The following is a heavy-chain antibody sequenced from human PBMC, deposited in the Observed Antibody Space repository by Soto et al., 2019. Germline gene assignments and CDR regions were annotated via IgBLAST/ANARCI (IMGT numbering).Heavy chain of an antibody. D-gene: IGHD3-10*01. CDR3: ARHSYYYGSTYGCWLDP. CDR1: GDSIKTNYW. J-gene: IGHJ5*02. CDR2: IYHSGSA. Sequence: SETLSLTCLVSGDSIKTNYWWAWVRQPPGQGLEWIGEIYHSGSAIYTPSLKSRVTLSLDESKNEFSLNVDSVTAADTAVYYCARHSYYYGSTYGCWLDPWGQGTLVTVSS. V-gene: IGHV4-4*02.